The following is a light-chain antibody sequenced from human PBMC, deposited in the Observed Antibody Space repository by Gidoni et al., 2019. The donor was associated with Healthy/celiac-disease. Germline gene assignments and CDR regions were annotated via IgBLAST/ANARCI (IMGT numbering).Light chain of an antibody. CDR2: GNS. Sequence: QSVLTQPPSLSGSPVQRVPISCTGSSSNIWAGYDVHWYQQRPGTAPTLLIYGNSNRPSGVPDRFSGSKSGTSASLAITGLQAEDEADYYCQSYDSSLSGSNVVFGGGTKLTVL. J-gene: IGLJ2*01. CDR3: QSYDSSLSGSNVV. CDR1: SSNIWAGYD. V-gene: IGLV1-40*01.